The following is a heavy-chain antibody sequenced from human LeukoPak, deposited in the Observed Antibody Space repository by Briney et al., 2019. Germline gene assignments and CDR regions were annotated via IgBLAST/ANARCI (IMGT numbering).Heavy chain of an antibody. Sequence: SETLALTCAVYGGPFSGYYWSWIRQPPGKGLEWIGEINRSGSTNYNPSLKSRVTISVDTSKNQFSLKMSSMTAADTAVYYCARAGWYTLDNWGQGTLVTVSS. V-gene: IGHV4-34*01. D-gene: IGHD2-15*01. CDR3: ARAGWYTLDN. CDR2: INRSGST. J-gene: IGHJ4*02. CDR1: GGPFSGYY.